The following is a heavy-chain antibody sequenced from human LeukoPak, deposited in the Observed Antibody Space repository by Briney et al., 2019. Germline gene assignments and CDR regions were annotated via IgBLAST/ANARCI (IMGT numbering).Heavy chain of an antibody. CDR1: GFTFSSYA. J-gene: IGHJ4*02. D-gene: IGHD3-10*01. CDR3: ASERSGSYGY. CDR2: ISSNGGST. V-gene: IGHV3-64*01. Sequence: GRSLRLSCAASGFTFSSYAMHWVRQAPGKGLEYVSAISSNGGSTYYANSVKGRFTISRDNSKNTLYLQMGSLRAEDMAVYYCASERSGSYGYWGQGTLVTVSS.